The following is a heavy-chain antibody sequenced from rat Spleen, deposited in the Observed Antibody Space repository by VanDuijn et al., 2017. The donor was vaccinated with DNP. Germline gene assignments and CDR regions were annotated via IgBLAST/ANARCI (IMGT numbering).Heavy chain of an antibody. CDR2: INYDGSST. D-gene: IGHD1-10*01. V-gene: IGHV5-20*01. J-gene: IGHJ2*01. CDR1: GFTFSNYG. Sequence: EVQLVESGGGLVQPGRSMKLSCAASGFTFSNYGMAWVRQAPKKGLEWVAYINYDGSSTYYRDSVKVRFTISRDNAKSTLYLQMDSLRSEDTATYYCTTGQLLDYWGQGVMVTVSS. CDR3: TTGQLLDY.